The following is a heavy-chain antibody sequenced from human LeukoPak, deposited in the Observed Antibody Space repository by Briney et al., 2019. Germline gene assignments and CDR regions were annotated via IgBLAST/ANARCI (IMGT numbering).Heavy chain of an antibody. CDR2: ISSSGYYM. D-gene: IGHD3-10*01. CDR3: AKPSLWFGELFGFDY. V-gene: IGHV3-21*04. J-gene: IGHJ4*02. Sequence: GGSLRLSCAASGFTFSSYSMNWVRQAPGKGLEWVSSISSSGYYMYYADSLKGRFTISRDNSKNTLYLQMNSLRAEDTAVYYCAKPSLWFGELFGFDYWGQGTLVTVSS. CDR1: GFTFSSYS.